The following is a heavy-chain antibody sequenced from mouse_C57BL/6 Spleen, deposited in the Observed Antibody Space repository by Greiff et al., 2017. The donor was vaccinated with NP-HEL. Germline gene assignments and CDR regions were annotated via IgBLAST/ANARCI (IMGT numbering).Heavy chain of an antibody. D-gene: IGHD4-1*01. CDR2: IHPNSGST. CDR1: GYTFTSYW. CDR3: ARPLTGFAY. J-gene: IGHJ3*01. Sequence: QVQLKQPGAELVKPGASVKLSCKASGYTFTSYWMHWVKQRPGQGLEWIGMIHPNSGSTNYNEKFKSKATLTVDKSSSTAYMQLSSLTSEDAADYYCARPLTGFAYWGQGTLVTVSA. V-gene: IGHV1-64*01.